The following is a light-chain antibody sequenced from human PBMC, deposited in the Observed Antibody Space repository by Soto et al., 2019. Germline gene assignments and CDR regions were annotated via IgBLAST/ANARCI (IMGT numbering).Light chain of an antibody. V-gene: IGKV3-20*01. Sequence: EIVLTQSPGTLSLSPGERATLSCRASQSVNSNYLAWYQHKPGQGPRLLIYAASIRATGIPDRFSGSGSGTDFTLTISRLEPEDFALYYCQKYGSAFTFGPGTKVDIK. CDR1: QSVNSNY. CDR3: QKYGSAFT. CDR2: AAS. J-gene: IGKJ3*01.